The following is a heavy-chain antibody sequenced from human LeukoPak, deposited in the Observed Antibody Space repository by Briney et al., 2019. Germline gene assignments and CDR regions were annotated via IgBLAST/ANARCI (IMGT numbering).Heavy chain of an antibody. D-gene: IGHD2-8*02. Sequence: QPGGSLRLSCAASGFTFSSYSMNWVRQAPGKGLEWVSYISSSSSTIYYADSVKGRFTISRDNAKNSLYLQMNSLRDEDTAVYYCARDRAGGDSSYYGMDVWGQGTTVTVSS. CDR3: ARDRAGGDSSYYGMDV. CDR1: GFTFSSYS. J-gene: IGHJ6*02. CDR2: ISSSSSTI. V-gene: IGHV3-48*02.